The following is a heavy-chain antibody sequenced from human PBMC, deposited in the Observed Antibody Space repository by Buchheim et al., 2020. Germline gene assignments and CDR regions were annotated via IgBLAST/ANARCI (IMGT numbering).Heavy chain of an antibody. Sequence: QVQLVESGGGVVQPGRSLRLSCEASGFTFRTYGMNWVRQAPGKGLEWVAVISFGGTKKYYAESVEGRFTISRDNSKNMLYLQMDSLRGEDTAVYYCAKDQYGDHEGGMDVWGQGTT. CDR3: AKDQYGDHEGGMDV. CDR1: GFTFRTYG. J-gene: IGHJ6*02. CDR2: ISFGGTKK. V-gene: IGHV3-30*18. D-gene: IGHD4-17*01.